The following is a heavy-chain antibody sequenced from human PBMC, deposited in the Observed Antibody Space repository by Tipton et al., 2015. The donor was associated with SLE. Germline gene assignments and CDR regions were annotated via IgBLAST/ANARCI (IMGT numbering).Heavy chain of an antibody. CDR1: GFTFSSYA. J-gene: IGHJ3*02. CDR2: IYRDGSYT. Sequence: SLRLSCAASGFTFSSYAMNWVRQAPGKGRVWVSRIYRDGSYTTYADSVKGRFTVSRDNARNTRYLQMNSRRAEDTALYYCAKEDNWSETIWGQGTMVTVSS. V-gene: IGHV3-74*01. CDR3: AKEDNWSETI. D-gene: IGHD1-1*01.